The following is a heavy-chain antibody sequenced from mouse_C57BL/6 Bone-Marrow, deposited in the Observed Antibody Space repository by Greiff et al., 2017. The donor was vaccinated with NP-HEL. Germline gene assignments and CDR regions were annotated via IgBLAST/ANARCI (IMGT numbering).Heavy chain of an antibody. V-gene: IGHV1-81*01. CDR3: ARERNWYFDV. Sequence: VQLQESGAELARPGASVKLSCKASGYTFTSYGISWVKQRTGQGLEWIGEIYPRSGNTYYNEKFKGKATLTADKSSSTAYMELRSLTSEDSAVYFCARERNWYFDVWGTGTTVTVSS. J-gene: IGHJ1*03. CDR2: IYPRSGNT. CDR1: GYTFTSYG.